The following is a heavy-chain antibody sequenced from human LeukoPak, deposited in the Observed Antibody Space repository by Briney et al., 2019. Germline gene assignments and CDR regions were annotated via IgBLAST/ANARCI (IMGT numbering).Heavy chain of an antibody. CDR1: GYSISSGYY. V-gene: IGHV4-38-2*01. J-gene: IGHJ5*02. Sequence: SETLSLTCAVSGYSISSGYYWGWIRQPPGNGLEWIGSIYHSGSTYYNPSLKSRVTISVDTSKNQFSLKLSSVTAADTAVYYCARLDLGKFDPWGQGTLVTVSS. CDR2: IYHSGST. D-gene: IGHD3/OR15-3a*01. CDR3: ARLDLGKFDP.